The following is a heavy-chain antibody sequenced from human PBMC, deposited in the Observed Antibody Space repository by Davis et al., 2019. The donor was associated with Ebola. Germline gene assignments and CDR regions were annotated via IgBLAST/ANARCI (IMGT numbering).Heavy chain of an antibody. J-gene: IGHJ4*02. CDR2: IYYTGTT. V-gene: IGHV4-61*01. CDR3: ARERKEDGYAGCDY. D-gene: IGHD5-24*01. Sequence: PSETLSLTCTVSRDSVTSSYYYWSWLRQHPGKGLEWIGYIYYTGTTYYNPSLKSRLSMSVDTAKNQISLQLTSVTAADTAVYYCARERKEDGYAGCDYWGQGTLVTVSS. CDR1: RDSVTSSYYY.